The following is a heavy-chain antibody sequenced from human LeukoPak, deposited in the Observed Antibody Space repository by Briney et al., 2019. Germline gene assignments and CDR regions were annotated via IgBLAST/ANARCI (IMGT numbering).Heavy chain of an antibody. CDR1: GYTFTGYY. CDR2: IIPNSGGT. Sequence: RASVKVSCKASGYTFTGYYIHWVRQAPGQGLEWMGWIIPNSGGTNYEQKFQDRVTMTRDTSISTAYMELSRLRSDDTAVYYCARGAILDYGGNTPYDAFDIWGQGTMVTVSS. CDR3: ARGAILDYGGNTPYDAFDI. D-gene: IGHD4-23*01. J-gene: IGHJ3*02. V-gene: IGHV1-2*02.